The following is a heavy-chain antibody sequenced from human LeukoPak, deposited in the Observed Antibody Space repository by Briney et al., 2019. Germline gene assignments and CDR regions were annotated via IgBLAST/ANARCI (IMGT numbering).Heavy chain of an antibody. Sequence: PGGSLRLSCAASGFTFSSNWMHWVCQAPGKGLVWVSRSNEDGSTTNYADSVKGRFTISRDNAKNTLYLQMNSLTAEDTAVYYCVRDLGGRSGHWGQGTLVTVSS. D-gene: IGHD1-26*01. CDR2: SNEDGSTT. CDR3: VRDLGGRSGH. J-gene: IGHJ4*02. CDR1: GFTFSSNW. V-gene: IGHV3-74*01.